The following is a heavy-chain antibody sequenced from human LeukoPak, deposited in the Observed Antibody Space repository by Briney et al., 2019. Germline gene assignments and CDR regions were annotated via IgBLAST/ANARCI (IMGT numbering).Heavy chain of an antibody. CDR1: GFTLSSYG. J-gene: IGHJ4*02. CDR3: ANWEN. CDR2: ISYDGSNK. V-gene: IGHV3-30*18. Sequence: GGSLRLSCAASGFTLSSYGMHWVRQAPGKGLEWVAVISYDGSNKCHADSVKGRFTISRDNSKNTLYLQMNSLRAEDTAVYYCANWENWGQGTLVTVSS. D-gene: IGHD1-26*01.